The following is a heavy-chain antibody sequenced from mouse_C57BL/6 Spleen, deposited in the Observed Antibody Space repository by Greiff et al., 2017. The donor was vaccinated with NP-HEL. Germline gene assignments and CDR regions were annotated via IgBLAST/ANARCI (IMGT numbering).Heavy chain of an antibody. CDR1: GFTFSDYY. CDR3: ARETGTGGYYAMDY. J-gene: IGHJ4*01. Sequence: DVMLVESEGGLVQPGSSMKLSCTASGFTFSDYYMAWVRQVPEKGLEWVANINYDGSSTYYLDSLKSRFIISRDNAKNILYLQMSSLKSEDTATYYCARETGTGGYYAMDYWGQGTSVTVSS. CDR2: INYDGSST. D-gene: IGHD4-1*01. V-gene: IGHV5-16*01.